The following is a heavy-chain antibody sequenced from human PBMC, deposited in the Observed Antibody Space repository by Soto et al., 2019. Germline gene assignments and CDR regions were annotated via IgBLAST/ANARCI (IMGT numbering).Heavy chain of an antibody. CDR2: IGSDGTTK. D-gene: IGHD3-10*01. J-gene: IGHJ4*02. CDR1: GFTFTDYE. Sequence: GGSLRLSCGSSGFTFTDYEMTWVRQAPGKGLEWVSYIGSDGTTKYYADSVKGRFAISRDNGKQSLYLQTDSLRAEDTAVYYWARDYYYGAFDYWGQGSLVTASA. CDR3: ARDYYYGAFDY. V-gene: IGHV3-48*03.